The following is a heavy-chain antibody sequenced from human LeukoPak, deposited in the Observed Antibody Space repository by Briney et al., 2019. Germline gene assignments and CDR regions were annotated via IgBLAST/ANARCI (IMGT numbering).Heavy chain of an antibody. V-gene: IGHV3-9*01. CDR1: DDYA. Sequence: DDYAMHWVRQAPGKGLEWVSGSSWNSGFIGYADSVKGRFTISRDNAKNSLYLQMNSLRAEDTALYYCAKDTRDILTGYYNTAFDYWGQGILVTVSS. J-gene: IGHJ4*02. CDR2: SSWNSGFI. D-gene: IGHD3-9*01. CDR3: AKDTRDILTGYYNTAFDY.